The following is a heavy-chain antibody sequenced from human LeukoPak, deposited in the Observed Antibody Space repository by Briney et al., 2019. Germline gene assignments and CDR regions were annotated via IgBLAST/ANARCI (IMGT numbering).Heavy chain of an antibody. J-gene: IGHJ4*02. CDR3: ARGRLIAVPSGTQPPHDS. D-gene: IGHD2-2*01. V-gene: IGHV1-2*02. Sequence: GASVKVSCKASGYTFTDYYIHWVRQAPGQGLEWMGWINVNSGGTEYAPKFQGRVTMTRDTSINTAYMELSRLTSDDSAVYYCARGRLIAVPSGTQPPHDSWGQGTRVTVSS. CDR2: INVNSGGT. CDR1: GYTFTDYY.